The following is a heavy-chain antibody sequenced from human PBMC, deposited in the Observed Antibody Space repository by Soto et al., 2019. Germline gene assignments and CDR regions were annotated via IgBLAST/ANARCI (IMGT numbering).Heavy chain of an antibody. Sequence: PGGSLRLSCAASGFTFSNYGVHWVRQAPGKGLEWVAFISNDGTNQYYVDSVKGRFTISRDNSKNTLYLDMNSLRGEDTAVYYCAKDLIAKVYAVISGYYHGLDVWGQGTAVTVSS. J-gene: IGHJ6*02. CDR3: AKDLIAKVYAVISGYYHGLDV. CDR2: ISNDGTNQ. V-gene: IGHV3-30*18. CDR1: GFTFSNYG. D-gene: IGHD2-8*01.